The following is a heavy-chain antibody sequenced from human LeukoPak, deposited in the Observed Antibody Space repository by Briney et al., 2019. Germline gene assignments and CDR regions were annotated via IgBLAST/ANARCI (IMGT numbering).Heavy chain of an antibody. V-gene: IGHV4-39*07. D-gene: IGHD6-19*01. J-gene: IGHJ4*02. CDR1: GGSISNTLYY. CDR3: ARSLSSGWFPFDY. CDR2: IYYSRST. Sequence: SETLSLTCTVSGGSISNTLYYWAWIRQPPGKGLESIGSIYYSRSTYYSPSLKSRVTISVDTSKNQFSLKLTSVTAADTAVYYCARSLSSGWFPFDYWGQGTLVTVSS.